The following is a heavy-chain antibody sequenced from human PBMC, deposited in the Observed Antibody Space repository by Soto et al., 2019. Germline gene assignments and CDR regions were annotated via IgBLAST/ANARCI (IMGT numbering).Heavy chain of an antibody. J-gene: IGHJ3*02. D-gene: IGHD2-8*02. CDR1: GFTCSSYD. V-gene: IGHV3-23*01. CDR2: ILVGGNT. Sequence: QAGGSLRLSCAASGFTCSSYDMSWVRQAPGKGLEWVSTILVGGNTYYADSVKGRFTISRDNSKNTLYLQMNSLTAGDTAVYYCAKATATGGGAFDICGQGTMVTVSS. CDR3: AKATATGGGAFDI.